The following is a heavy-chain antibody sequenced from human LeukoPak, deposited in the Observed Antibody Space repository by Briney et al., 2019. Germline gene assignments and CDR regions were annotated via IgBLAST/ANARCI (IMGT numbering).Heavy chain of an antibody. CDR2: FYTTGST. D-gene: IGHD3-10*01. V-gene: IGHV4-61*02. J-gene: IGHJ4*02. CDR3: VRGLLWFGESFDY. CDR1: GGSISSGAYY. Sequence: PSETLSLTCTVSGGSISSGAYYWSWIRQPAGKGLESIGRFYTTGSTNYNPSLKSRVTISVDTARNQFSLKLSSVTAADTAVYYCVRGLLWFGESFDYWGQGTLVTVSS.